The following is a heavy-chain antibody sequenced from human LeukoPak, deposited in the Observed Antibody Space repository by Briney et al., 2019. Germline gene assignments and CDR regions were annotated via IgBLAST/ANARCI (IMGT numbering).Heavy chain of an antibody. CDR1: GFSFRNYA. D-gene: IGHD1-26*01. CDR2: ISGSGDTT. CDR3: ATDFSGSPF. V-gene: IGHV3-23*01. J-gene: IGHJ4*02. Sequence: GGSVSLSRAASGFSFRNYAMIGVGQAPAKGLEWVSGISGSGDTTYCADSVRGRFTIPRDKSKNTLYLQMNSLRREDTAIYYCATDFSGSPFWGQGALGTVSS.